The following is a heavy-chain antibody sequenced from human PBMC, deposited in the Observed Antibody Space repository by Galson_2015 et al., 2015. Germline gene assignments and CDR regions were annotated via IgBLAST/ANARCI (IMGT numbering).Heavy chain of an antibody. Sequence: SLRLSCAASGFTFSSYGMHWVRQAPGKGLEWVAVIWYDGSNKYYADSVKGRFTISRDNSKNTLYLQMNSLRAEDTAVYYCARDSSGWYSARKNNWFDPWGQGTL. J-gene: IGHJ5*02. CDR1: GFTFSSYG. D-gene: IGHD6-19*01. CDR3: ARDSSGWYSARKNNWFDP. CDR2: IWYDGSNK. V-gene: IGHV3-33*01.